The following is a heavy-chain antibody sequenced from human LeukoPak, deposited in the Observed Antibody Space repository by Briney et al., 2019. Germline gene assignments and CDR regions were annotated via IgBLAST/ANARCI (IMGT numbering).Heavy chain of an antibody. CDR3: AKSYDDNDGSAYRDFWDY. J-gene: IGHJ4*02. V-gene: IGHV3-74*01. D-gene: IGHD3-22*01. CDR1: GVTFSGYW. Sequence: PGGCLRLSCVASGVTFSGYWVHWFRQAPGKGLMWVSGINTDGSSTNYADSVKGRFTISRDNSKKTLYLQMNSLSAEDTAVYYCAKSYDDNDGSAYRDFWDYWGQGTLVIVSS. CDR2: INTDGSST.